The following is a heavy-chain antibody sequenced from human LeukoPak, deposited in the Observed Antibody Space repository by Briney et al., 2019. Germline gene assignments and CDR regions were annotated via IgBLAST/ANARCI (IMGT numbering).Heavy chain of an antibody. Sequence: SETLSLTCTVSGGSISSHYWTWIRQSPVKGLEWIGDISNSGSSSYNPSLKSRVTISIDTSKNQFSLKLSSVTAADTAVYYCGRDALVGYFSYYYMDVWGKGTTVTVSS. J-gene: IGHJ6*03. V-gene: IGHV4-59*11. CDR3: GRDALVGYFSYYYMDV. D-gene: IGHD2-15*01. CDR1: GGSISSHY. CDR2: ISNSGSS.